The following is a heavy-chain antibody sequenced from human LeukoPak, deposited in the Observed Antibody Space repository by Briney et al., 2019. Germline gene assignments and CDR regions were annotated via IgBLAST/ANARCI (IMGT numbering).Heavy chain of an antibody. CDR3: AKDFFDYYGSGSYAPPFDY. J-gene: IGHJ4*02. V-gene: IGHV3-7*03. CDR1: GFTFSTYY. CDR2: INQDGSEK. Sequence: GGSLRLSCAASGFTFSTYYMTWVRQAPGKGLEWVANINQDGSEKYYVDSVKGRFTISRDNAKNSLSLQMNSLRAEDTAVYYCAKDFFDYYGSGSYAPPFDYWGQGTLVTVSS. D-gene: IGHD3-10*01.